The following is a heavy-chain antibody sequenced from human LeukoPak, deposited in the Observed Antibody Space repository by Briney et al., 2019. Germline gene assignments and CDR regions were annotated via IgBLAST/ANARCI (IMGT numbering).Heavy chain of an antibody. CDR1: GYTFTSYY. J-gene: IGHJ6*02. CDR3: ARTPAGGYDILTGYPYNHGLDV. V-gene: IGHV1-46*01. Sequence: GASVKVSCKASGYTFTSYYMHWVRQAPGQGLEWMGIINPSGGSTSYAQKFQGRVTMTRDTSTSTVYMELSSLRSEDTAVYYCARTPAGGYDILTGYPYNHGLDVWGQGTTVIVSS. CDR2: INPSGGST. D-gene: IGHD3-9*01.